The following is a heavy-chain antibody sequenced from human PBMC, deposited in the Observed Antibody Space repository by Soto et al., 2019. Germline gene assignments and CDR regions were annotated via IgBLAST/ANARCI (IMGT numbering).Heavy chain of an antibody. CDR3: ARVGYSYGTAEYFQH. CDR2: IYYSGST. J-gene: IGHJ1*01. V-gene: IGHV4-59*01. Sequence: SETLSLTWTVSGGSISSYYWIWIRQPPGKGLEWIGYIYYSGSTNYNPSLKSRVTISVDTSKNQFSLKLSSVTAADTAVYYCARVGYSYGTAEYFQHWGQGTLVTVSS. D-gene: IGHD5-18*01. CDR1: GGSISSYY.